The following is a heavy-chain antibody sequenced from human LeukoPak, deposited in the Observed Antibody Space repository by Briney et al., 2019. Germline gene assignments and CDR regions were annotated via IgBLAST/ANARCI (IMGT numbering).Heavy chain of an antibody. D-gene: IGHD2-15*01. CDR1: GFTSSSYG. CDR2: IRYDGSDN. J-gene: IGHJ6*04. CDR3: ARRGLPDV. V-gene: IGHV3-30*02. Sequence: GGTLRLSCAAYGFTSSSYGIRWVRQAPGKGLEWVAFIRYDGSDNYYAASVKGRFTFSGDNYKHTLYLQMNSLRPEDTAVYYCARRGLPDVWGKGTTVTVSS.